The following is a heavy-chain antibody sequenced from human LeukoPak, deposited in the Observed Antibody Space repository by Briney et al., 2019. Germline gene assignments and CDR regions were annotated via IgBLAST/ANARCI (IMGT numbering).Heavy chain of an antibody. Sequence: SETLSLTCTVSGGSISSSSYYWGWIRQPPGKGLEWIGSIYYSGSTYYNPSLKSRVTISVDTSKNQFSLKLSSVTAADTAVYYCARDLGRGGSNAFDIWSQGTMVTVSS. D-gene: IGHD1-26*01. J-gene: IGHJ3*02. CDR2: IYYSGST. CDR3: ARDLGRGGSNAFDI. V-gene: IGHV4-39*07. CDR1: GGSISSSSYY.